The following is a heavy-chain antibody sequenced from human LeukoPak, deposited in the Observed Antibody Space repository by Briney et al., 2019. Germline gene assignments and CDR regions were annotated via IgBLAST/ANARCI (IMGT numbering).Heavy chain of an antibody. CDR3: ARQGDDDAFDI. J-gene: IGHJ3*02. CDR2: IYYSGST. Sequence: PSETLSLTCTVSGGSISSYYWSWIRQPPGKGLEWIGYIYYSGSTNYNPSLKSRVTISVDTSKNQFPLKLSSVTAADTAVYYCARQGDDDAFDIWGQGTMVTVSS. CDR1: GGSISSYY. V-gene: IGHV4-59*08. D-gene: IGHD2-21*02.